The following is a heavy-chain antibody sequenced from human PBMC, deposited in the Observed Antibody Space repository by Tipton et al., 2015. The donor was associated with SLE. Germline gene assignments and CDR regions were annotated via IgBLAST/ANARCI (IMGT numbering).Heavy chain of an antibody. J-gene: IGHJ4*02. D-gene: IGHD2-2*01. V-gene: IGHV3-64*01. CDR3: ARPAHQDFWDSTSCYSGDYFDS. CDR1: GITLRTYA. Sequence: SLRLSCAASGITLRTYAMHWVRQVPGKGLEYVSGISSNGGSTYYAKSVKGRFTISRYNSKNTLYLQMGSLKSDDMGGYYCARPAHQDFWDSTSCYSGDYFDSWGQGTLVTVAA. CDR2: ISSNGGST.